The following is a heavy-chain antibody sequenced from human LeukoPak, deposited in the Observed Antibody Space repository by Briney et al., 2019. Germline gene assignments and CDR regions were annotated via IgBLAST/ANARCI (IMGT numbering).Heavy chain of an antibody. Sequence: PSETLSLTCTVSGGSISDSYWTWIRQTPGKGLEWIGCIYYRGTAYYNPSLRSRVTISVDTSKNQFSLKVTSVTAADTAVFYCARGSGSRPFDYWGQGTLVTVSS. CDR2: IYYRGTA. V-gene: IGHV4-59*01. CDR1: GGSISDSY. J-gene: IGHJ4*02. D-gene: IGHD1-26*01. CDR3: ARGSGSRPFDY.